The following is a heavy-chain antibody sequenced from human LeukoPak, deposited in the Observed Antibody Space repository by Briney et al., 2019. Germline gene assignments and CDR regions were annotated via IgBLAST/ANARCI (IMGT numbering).Heavy chain of an antibody. CDR2: IYYNGIT. D-gene: IGHD4-11*01. V-gene: IGHV4-59*01. Sequence: SETLSLTCSVSGVSISSYYWSWIRQPPGKGLEWIGYIYYNGITDYNPSLKSRVTISVDTSNNQISLRLSSVAAADTAVYYCASSSRGYSNYWGQGILVTVSS. CDR3: ASSSRGYSNY. J-gene: IGHJ4*02. CDR1: GVSISSYY.